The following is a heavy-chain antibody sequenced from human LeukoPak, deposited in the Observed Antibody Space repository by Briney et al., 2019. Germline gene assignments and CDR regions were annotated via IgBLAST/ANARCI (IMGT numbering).Heavy chain of an antibody. Sequence: SQTLSLTCTVSGGSISSDNYSWSWIRQPAGKGLEWIGRIYTSGSTDYNPSLKSRVTMSVDTSKNQFSLKLTSVTAADMAVYYCARVSIPPSVIPALWGRGTLVTVSS. CDR2: IYTSGST. CDR1: GGSISSDNYS. J-gene: IGHJ2*01. D-gene: IGHD2-2*01. CDR3: ARVSIPPSVIPAL. V-gene: IGHV4-61*02.